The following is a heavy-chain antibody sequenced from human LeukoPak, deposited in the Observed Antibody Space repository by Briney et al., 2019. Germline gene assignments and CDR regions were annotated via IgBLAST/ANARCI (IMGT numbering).Heavy chain of an antibody. CDR2: INPNSGGT. Sequence: ASVKVSCKASGYTFTGYYMHWVRQAPGQGLEWMGWINPNSGGTNYAQKFQGGVTMTRDTSISTAYMELSRLRSDDTAVYYCARDRRKVAAAGYGMDVWGQGTTVTVSS. CDR3: ARDRRKVAAAGYGMDV. D-gene: IGHD6-13*01. CDR1: GYTFTGYY. J-gene: IGHJ6*02. V-gene: IGHV1-2*02.